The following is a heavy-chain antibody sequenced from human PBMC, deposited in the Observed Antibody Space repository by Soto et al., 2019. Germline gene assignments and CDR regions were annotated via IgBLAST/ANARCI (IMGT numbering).Heavy chain of an antibody. CDR2: ISYDGSNK. J-gene: IGHJ4*02. CDR1: GFTFSSYA. V-gene: IGHV3-30-3*01. Sequence: QVQLVESGGGVVQPGRSLRLSCAASGFTFSSYAMHWVRQAPDKGLEWVAVISYDGSNKYYADSVKGRFTISRDNSKNTLYLQMNSLRAEDTAVYYCARALLATTAPDYWGQGTLVTVSS. CDR3: ARALLATTAPDY. D-gene: IGHD4-4*01.